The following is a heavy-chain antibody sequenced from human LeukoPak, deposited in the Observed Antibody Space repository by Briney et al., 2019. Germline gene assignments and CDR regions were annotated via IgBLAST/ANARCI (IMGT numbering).Heavy chain of an antibody. CDR2: IGIDSGNT. D-gene: IGHD5-24*01. V-gene: IGHV3-48*01. CDR3: ARDYKYALGN. CDR1: GFTFSDYS. Sequence: GGSLRLSCAASGFTFSDYSMNWVRQALGKGLEWISYIGIDSGNTNYADSVKGRFTISGDKAKNSLYLQMNSLRVEDTAVYYCARDYKYALGNWGQGTLVTVSS. J-gene: IGHJ4*02.